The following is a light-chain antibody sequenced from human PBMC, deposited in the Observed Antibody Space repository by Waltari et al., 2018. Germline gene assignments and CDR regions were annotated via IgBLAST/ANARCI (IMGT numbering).Light chain of an antibody. CDR1: QSVRRN. J-gene: IGKJ5*01. V-gene: IGKV3-11*01. CDR3: QQRSSWPRYT. CDR2: DAA. Sequence: DIVLTQSPATLPLSPGERANLYCRASQSVRRNLAWYQQKPGQQPSRLIYDAANRTTGSTARLSSSGSATDVSITISSIEADDYAVYYYQQRSSWPRYTFGQGTQLEIK.